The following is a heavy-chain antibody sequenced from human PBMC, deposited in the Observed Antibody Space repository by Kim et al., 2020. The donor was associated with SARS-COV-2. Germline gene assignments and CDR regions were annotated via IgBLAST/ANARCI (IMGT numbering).Heavy chain of an antibody. CDR3: AVEGRAVCGGDCSEYFAH. J-gene: IGHJ5*02. Sequence: GGSLRLSCADSGLTFSHAWMSWVRQAPGKGLEWVGRIKSKPDGETTAYAAPVKGRFVVSREDSRSTLYLQMNSLKSEDTAMYYCAVEGRAVCGGDCSEYFAHWGQGTLVTVSS. CDR2: IKSKPDGETT. D-gene: IGHD2-21*02. CDR1: GLTFSHAW. V-gene: IGHV3-15*01.